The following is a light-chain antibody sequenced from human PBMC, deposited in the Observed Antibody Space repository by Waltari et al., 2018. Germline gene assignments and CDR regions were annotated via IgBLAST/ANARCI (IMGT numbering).Light chain of an antibody. Sequence: DIQMTQSPSTLSASVGDSVTITGRASQRISNWLAWYQQKPGKAPKLLIYKASTLESGVPSRFSGSGSGTEFTLTISSLQPDDFATYYCQQYNSYSLLTFGGVTKVEIK. CDR1: QRISNW. V-gene: IGKV1-5*03. CDR2: KAS. CDR3: QQYNSYSLLT. J-gene: IGKJ4*01.